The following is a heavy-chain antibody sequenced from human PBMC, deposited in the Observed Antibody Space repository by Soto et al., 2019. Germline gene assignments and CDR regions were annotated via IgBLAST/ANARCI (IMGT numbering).Heavy chain of an antibody. CDR1: GGSISSHY. CDR3: ARRTNYGPFAI. Sequence: SETLSLTCTVSGGSISSHYWSWIRQPPGKGLEWIGFIYYSGSTNYNPSLKSRVTISVDTSKNQFSLKVKSVTAADTAVYYCARRTNYGPFAIWGPGTMVTVSS. J-gene: IGHJ3*02. D-gene: IGHD1-7*01. V-gene: IGHV4-59*08. CDR2: IYYSGST.